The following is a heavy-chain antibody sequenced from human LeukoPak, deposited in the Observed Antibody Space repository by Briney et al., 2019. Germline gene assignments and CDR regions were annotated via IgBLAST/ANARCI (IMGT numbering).Heavy chain of an antibody. CDR1: GVSISSTTYY. CDR2: VYPSGTA. J-gene: IGHJ5*02. D-gene: IGHD3-3*01. CDR3: VRSYDFWSDPNRFDP. Sequence: PSETLSLTCTVSGVSISSTTYYWAWIRQPPGTGLEWIGCVYPSGTAYYNPSLKSRVTISVGTPKNQFSLKLTSVTAADTAVYYCVRSYDFWSDPNRFDPWGQGTLVTVSS. V-gene: IGHV4-39*01.